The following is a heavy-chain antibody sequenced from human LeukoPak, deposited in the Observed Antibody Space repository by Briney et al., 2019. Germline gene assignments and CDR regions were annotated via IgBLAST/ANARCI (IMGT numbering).Heavy chain of an antibody. CDR3: AKDRCSNGVGCYYYYMDV. Sequence: PGGSLRLSCAASGFTFSSYGMHWVRQAPGKGLEWVAYIQYDGSNAQYADSVKGRFSISRDSSKNIWYLQMNSLRAEDTAVYYCAKDRCSNGVGCYYYYMDVWGKGTTVTISS. CDR2: IQYDGSNA. J-gene: IGHJ6*03. D-gene: IGHD2-8*01. V-gene: IGHV3-30*02. CDR1: GFTFSSYG.